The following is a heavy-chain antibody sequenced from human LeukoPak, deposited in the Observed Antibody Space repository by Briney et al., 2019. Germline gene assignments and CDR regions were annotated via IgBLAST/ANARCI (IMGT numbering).Heavy chain of an antibody. Sequence: PGGSLRLSCAPSGFTFSSYSMNWVRQAPGKGLEWVSSISSSSSYIYYADSVKGRFTTSRDNAKNSLYLQMNSLRAEDTAVYYCARGATVTHNDYWGQGTLVTVSS. D-gene: IGHD4-17*01. V-gene: IGHV3-21*01. CDR1: GFTFSSYS. CDR2: ISSSSSYI. J-gene: IGHJ4*02. CDR3: ARGATVTHNDY.